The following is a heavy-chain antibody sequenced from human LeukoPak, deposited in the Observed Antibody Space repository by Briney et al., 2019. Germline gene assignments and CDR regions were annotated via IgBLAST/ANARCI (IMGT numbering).Heavy chain of an antibody. Sequence: GGSLRLSCAASGFTFSDYNMNWVRQAPGKGLEWVSYITNGGSTIHHADSVKGRFTISRDNAKKTLYLQMNGLRAEDTAVYYCARSIGLTGGGVDVWGQGTTVTVSS. J-gene: IGHJ6*02. V-gene: IGHV3-11*01. D-gene: IGHD3-9*01. CDR3: ARSIGLTGGGVDV. CDR2: ITNGGSTI. CDR1: GFTFSDYN.